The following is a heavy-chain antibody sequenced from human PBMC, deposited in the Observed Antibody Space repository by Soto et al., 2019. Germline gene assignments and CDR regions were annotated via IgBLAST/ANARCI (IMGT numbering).Heavy chain of an antibody. J-gene: IGHJ6*02. Sequence: GASVKVSGKASGYTFTIYDINCVLQATLQWREWMGWMNPNSGNTGYAQKFQGRVTMTRNTSISTAYMELSSLRSEDTAAYYCASLGGYYGFWSGYPRYGMDVWGQGTTVTVSS. CDR2: MNPNSGNT. V-gene: IGHV1-8*01. CDR1: GYTFTIYD. CDR3: ASLGGYYGFWSGYPRYGMDV. D-gene: IGHD3-3*01.